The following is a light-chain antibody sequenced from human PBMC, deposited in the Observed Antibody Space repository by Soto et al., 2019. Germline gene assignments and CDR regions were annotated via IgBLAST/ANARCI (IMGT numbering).Light chain of an antibody. CDR2: EVI. CDR1: SSDVGKYDY. V-gene: IGLV2-8*01. Sequence: QSVLTQPPSASGSPGQSVTISCTGTSSDVGKYDYVSWFQHHPGKAPKLLIYEVIKRPSGVPDRFSGSKFGNTASLTVSGLQPEDEADYFCSSYAGSRIFVLGTGTKVTVL. J-gene: IGLJ1*01. CDR3: SSYAGSRIFV.